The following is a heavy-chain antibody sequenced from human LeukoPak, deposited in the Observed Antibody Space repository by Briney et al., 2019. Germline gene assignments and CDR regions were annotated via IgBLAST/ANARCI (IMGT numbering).Heavy chain of an antibody. J-gene: IGHJ4*02. V-gene: IGHV1-3*01. CDR1: GYTFTSYA. CDR2: INAGNGNT. Sequence: ASVRVSCKASGYTFTSYAMHWVRQAPGQRLEWMGWINAGNGNTKYSQKFQGRVTITRDTSASTAYMELSSLRSEDTAVYYCARTGAADSYGPPYYFDYWGQGTLVTVSS. CDR3: ARTGAADSYGPPYYFDY. D-gene: IGHD5-18*01.